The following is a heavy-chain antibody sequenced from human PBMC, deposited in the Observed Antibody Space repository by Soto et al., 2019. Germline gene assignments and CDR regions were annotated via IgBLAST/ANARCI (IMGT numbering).Heavy chain of an antibody. CDR2: INHSGST. V-gene: IGHV4-34*01. J-gene: IGHJ5*02. CDR1: GGSFSGYY. D-gene: IGHD3-16*02. CDR3: ARGPNSRCYRYWLDH. Sequence: SETLSLTCAVYGGSFSGYYWTWIRQPPGKGLEWIGEINHSGSTNCNPSLKSRVTISVDTSKNQFSLKLSSVTAADTAVYYCARGPNSRCYRYWLDHWGQGTLVTVSS.